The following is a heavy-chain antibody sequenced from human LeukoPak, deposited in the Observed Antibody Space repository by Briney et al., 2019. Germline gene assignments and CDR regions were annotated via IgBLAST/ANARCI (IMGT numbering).Heavy chain of an antibody. J-gene: IGHJ4*02. V-gene: IGHV4-39*01. CDR3: ARHGHHGDYDY. CDR1: GGSISINTYY. Sequence: SETLSLTCTVSGGSISINTYYWGWIRQPPGKGLEWIGSIYYSGSTYYHPSLKGRVTISVDTSKNQCSLKLSSVTAADTAVYHCARHGHHGDYDYWGQGTLVTVSS. CDR2: IYYSGST. D-gene: IGHD4-17*01.